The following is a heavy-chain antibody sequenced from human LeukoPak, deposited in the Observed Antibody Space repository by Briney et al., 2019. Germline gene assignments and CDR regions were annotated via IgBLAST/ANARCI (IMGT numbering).Heavy chain of an antibody. CDR3: ARVGTINQQLDDYFDY. CDR2: ISAYNGNT. D-gene: IGHD6-13*01. V-gene: IGHV1-18*01. Sequence: ASVKVSCKASGYTFTSYGISWVRQAPGQGLEWMGWISAYNGNTNYAQKLQGRVTMTTDTSTSTAYMELRSLRSDDTAVYYCARVGTINQQLDDYFDYWGQGTLVTVSS. CDR1: GYTFTSYG. J-gene: IGHJ4*02.